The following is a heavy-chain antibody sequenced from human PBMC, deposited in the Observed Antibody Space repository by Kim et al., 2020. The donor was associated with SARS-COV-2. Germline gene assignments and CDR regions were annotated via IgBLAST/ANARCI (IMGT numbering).Heavy chain of an antibody. J-gene: IGHJ6*02. CDR3: ANIAAGRYLHYFDMQV. D-gene: IGHD6-25*01. CDR2: ITGSGDKT. CDR1: GFTFSSYA. V-gene: IGHV3-23*01. Sequence: GGSLRLSCAASGFTFSSYAMSWVRQAPGKGLEWVSTITGSGDKTYYADSVKGRFTVARDNSKNTLSLQMESLRDDDTAVYYCANIAAGRYLHYFDMQVWGQGT.